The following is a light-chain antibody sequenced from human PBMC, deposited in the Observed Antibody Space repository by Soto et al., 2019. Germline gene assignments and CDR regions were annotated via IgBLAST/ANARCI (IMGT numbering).Light chain of an antibody. V-gene: IGKV1-39*01. CDR3: QQSYSTPLT. J-gene: IGKJ4*01. Sequence: DIQMTQSPSSLSASVGDRVTITCRASQTISNYLNWYQRQPGKAPKLLIYAASSLQSGVPSRFSGSGSGTDFTLTISSLQPEDFATYDGQQSYSTPLTFGGGTKVDIK. CDR1: QTISNY. CDR2: AAS.